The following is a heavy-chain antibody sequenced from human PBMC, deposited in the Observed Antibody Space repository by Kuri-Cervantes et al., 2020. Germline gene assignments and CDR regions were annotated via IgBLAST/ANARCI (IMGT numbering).Heavy chain of an antibody. CDR2: IKQDGSEK. V-gene: IGHV3-7*01. D-gene: IGHD2-2*01. Sequence: GGSLRLSCAASGFTFSSYWMSWVRQAPGKGLEWVANIKQDGSEKYYVDSVKGRFTISRDNAKNSLYLQMNSLRAEDTAVYYCTRGWSYSSPSCSGRKYWGQGTLVTVSS. CDR3: TRGWSYSSPSCSGRKY. CDR1: GFTFSSYW. J-gene: IGHJ4*02.